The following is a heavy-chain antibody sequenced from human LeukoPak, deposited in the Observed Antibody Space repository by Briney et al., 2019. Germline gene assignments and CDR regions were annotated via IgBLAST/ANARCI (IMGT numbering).Heavy chain of an antibody. J-gene: IGHJ4*02. Sequence: GASLQISGKGSGSFFTSYWIGWVRPLPGKGLEWMGIIYPSDSDTSYSPSFQGQVTISADKSISTAYLQWSSLKASDTAMYYCARFQQQLNIDYWGQGTLVTVSS. CDR2: IYPSDSDT. CDR3: ARFQQQLNIDY. CDR1: GSFFTSYW. V-gene: IGHV5-51*01. D-gene: IGHD6-13*01.